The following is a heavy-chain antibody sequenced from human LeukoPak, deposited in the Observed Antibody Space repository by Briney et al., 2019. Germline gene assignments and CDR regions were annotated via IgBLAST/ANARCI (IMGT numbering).Heavy chain of an antibody. D-gene: IGHD6-13*01. V-gene: IGHV7-4-1*02. CDR3: ARGPGYSSSWPPP. CDR2: SNTNTGNP. Sequence: SVKVSCKASGYTFTTYAMNWVRQAPGQGLEWMGWSNTNTGNPTYAHGFTGRFVFSLDTSVSTAYLQISSLKAEDTAVYYCARGPGYSSSWPPPWGRGTLVTVSS. J-gene: IGHJ5*02. CDR1: GYTFTTYA.